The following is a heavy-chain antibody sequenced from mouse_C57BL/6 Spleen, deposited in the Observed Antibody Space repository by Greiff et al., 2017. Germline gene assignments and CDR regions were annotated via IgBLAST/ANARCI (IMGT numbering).Heavy chain of an antibody. J-gene: IGHJ2*01. V-gene: IGHV1-82*01. CDR1: GYAFSSSW. CDR2: IYPGDGDT. Sequence: QVQLQQSGPELVKPGASVKISCKASGYAFSSSWMNWVKQRPGKGLEWIGRIYPGDGDTNYNGKFKGKATLTADKSSSTAYMQLSSLTSEDSAVYFCAREITTAGDYWGQGTTLTVSS. D-gene: IGHD1-2*01. CDR3: AREITTAGDY.